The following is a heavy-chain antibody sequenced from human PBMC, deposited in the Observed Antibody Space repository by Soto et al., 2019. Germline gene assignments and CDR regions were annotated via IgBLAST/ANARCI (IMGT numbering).Heavy chain of an antibody. V-gene: IGHV4-59*13. CDR3: ARDYGSGSYGLDY. J-gene: IGHJ4*02. CDR1: GGSISSYY. D-gene: IGHD3-10*01. CDR2: IYYSGST. Sequence: SETLSLTCTVSGGSISSYYWSWLRQPPGKGLEWIGYIYYSGSTNYNPSLKSRVTISVDTSKNQFSLKLSSVTAADTAVYYCARDYGSGSYGLDYWGQGTLVTVSS.